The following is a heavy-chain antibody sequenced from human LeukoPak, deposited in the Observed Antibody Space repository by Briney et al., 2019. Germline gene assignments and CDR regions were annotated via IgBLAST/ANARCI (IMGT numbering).Heavy chain of an antibody. CDR2: ISGDGGTT. Sequence: GGSLRLSCAASGFTFSNYAMSWVRQAPGKGLEWVSLISGDGGTTFYADSVKGRFTISRDNSKNSLYMQMNSLRTEDTAFYFCAKDIGERGYKDYWGQGTLVTVSS. CDR3: AKDIGERGYKDY. J-gene: IGHJ4*02. V-gene: IGHV3-43*02. D-gene: IGHD5-18*01. CDR1: GFTFSNYA.